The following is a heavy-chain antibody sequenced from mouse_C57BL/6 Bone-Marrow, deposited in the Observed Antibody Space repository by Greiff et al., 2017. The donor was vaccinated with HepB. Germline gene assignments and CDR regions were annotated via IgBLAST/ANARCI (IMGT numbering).Heavy chain of an antibody. CDR3: ARRGPWGSSLDY. V-gene: IGHV8-12*01. D-gene: IGHD1-1*01. CDR1: GFSLSTSGMG. CDR2: IYWDDDK. Sequence: QVQLKESGPGILQSSQTLSLTCSFSGFSLSTSGMGVRWIRQPSGKGLEWLAHIYWDDDKRYHPSLKSRLTISKDTSRNQVFRKITSVDTADTATYYGARRGPWGSSLDYWGQGTTLTVSS. J-gene: IGHJ2*01.